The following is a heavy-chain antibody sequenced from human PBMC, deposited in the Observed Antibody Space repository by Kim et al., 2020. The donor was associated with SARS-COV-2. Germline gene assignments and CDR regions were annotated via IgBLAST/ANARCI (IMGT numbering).Heavy chain of an antibody. D-gene: IGHD1-26*01. Sequence: GGSLRLSCVVSGISIRTNFMTWVRQAPGKGPECVSVLYDNGDTYYPDSVKGRFTISKDESKSTLFLQMVTLRVEDTAMYYCARPHSASYSGAFDIWGQGTMVTVSS. J-gene: IGHJ3*02. CDR1: GISIRTNF. CDR2: LYDNGDT. CDR3: ARPHSASYSGAFDI. V-gene: IGHV3-53*01.